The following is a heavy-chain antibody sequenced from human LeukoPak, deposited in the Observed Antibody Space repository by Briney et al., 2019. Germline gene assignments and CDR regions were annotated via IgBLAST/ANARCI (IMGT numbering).Heavy chain of an antibody. CDR1: GYTFTSYD. Sequence: ASVKVSCKASGYTFTSYDINWVRQATGQGLEWMGWMNPNSGNTGYAQKFQGRVTMTRNTPISTAYMELSSLRSEDTAVYYCARGSHAQQLDLFDYWGQGTLVTVSS. CDR2: MNPNSGNT. V-gene: IGHV1-8*01. D-gene: IGHD6-13*01. J-gene: IGHJ4*02. CDR3: ARGSHAQQLDLFDY.